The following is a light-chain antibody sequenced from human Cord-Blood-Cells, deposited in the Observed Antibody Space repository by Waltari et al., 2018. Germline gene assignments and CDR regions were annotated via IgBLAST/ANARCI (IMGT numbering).Light chain of an antibody. CDR3: SSYTSSSTLV. J-gene: IGLJ2*01. CDR1: SSDVGGYNS. CDR2: DVS. V-gene: IGLV2-14*01. Sequence: QSALTQPASVSGSPGQSITISCTGTSSDVGGYNSVSWYQQHPGKAPKLMIYDVSNRPSGVSNRCSGSKSGNTASLTISGLHADDEADYYCSSYTSSSTLVFGGGTKLTVL.